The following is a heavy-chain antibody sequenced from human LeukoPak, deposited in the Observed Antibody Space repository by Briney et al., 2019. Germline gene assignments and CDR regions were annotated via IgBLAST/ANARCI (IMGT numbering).Heavy chain of an antibody. Sequence: GGSLRLSCAASGFTFSSYAMSWVRQAPGKGLEWVSVISGSGGSRNDADSVKGRFTISRDNSKNTLYLQMNSLRAEDTAVYYCAKGYDVVVTAILFDYWGQGTLVTVSS. CDR2: ISGSGGSR. CDR3: AKGYDVVVTAILFDY. J-gene: IGHJ4*02. CDR1: GFTFSSYA. V-gene: IGHV3-23*01. D-gene: IGHD2-21*02.